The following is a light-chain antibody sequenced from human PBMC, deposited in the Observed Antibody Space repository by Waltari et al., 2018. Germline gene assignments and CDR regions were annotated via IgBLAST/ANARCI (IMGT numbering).Light chain of an antibody. Sequence: EIVLTQSPATLSLSPGESATLSCRASQSIGIYLAWYQQKPGQAPRLLMYHASSRAPGIPDRFSGSGSGTDFSLTISRLEPEDFAVYYCQKYESLPATFGQGTKVEIK. CDR2: HAS. CDR1: QSIGIY. CDR3: QKYESLPAT. V-gene: IGKV3-20*01. J-gene: IGKJ1*01.